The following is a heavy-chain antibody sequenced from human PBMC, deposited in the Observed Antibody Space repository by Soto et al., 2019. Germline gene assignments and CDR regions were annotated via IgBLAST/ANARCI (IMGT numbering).Heavy chain of an antibody. CDR3: ATGGYCTTTSCYNFFDY. Sequence: GESLKISCKCSGYSFATYWIGWVRQMPGKGLEWMGIIYPGDSDTRYSPSFQGQVTISADKSINTAYLQWSSLKASDTAMYYCATGGYCTTTSCYNFFDYWGQGSLVTVSS. J-gene: IGHJ4*02. D-gene: IGHD2-2*02. V-gene: IGHV5-51*01. CDR1: GYSFATYW. CDR2: IYPGDSDT.